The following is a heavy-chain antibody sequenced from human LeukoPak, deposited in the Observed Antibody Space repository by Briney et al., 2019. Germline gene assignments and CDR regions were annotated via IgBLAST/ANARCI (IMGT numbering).Heavy chain of an antibody. D-gene: IGHD3-10*01. CDR2: MNPNSGNT. CDR1: GYTFTSYD. CDR3: ARRITMVRGVQKSYGMDV. Sequence: ASVKVSCKASGYTFTSYDINWVRQATGQGLEWMGWMNPNSGNTGYAQKFQGRVTMTSNTSISTAYMELSSLRSEDTAVYYCARRITMVRGVQKSYGMDVWGQGTTVTVSS. V-gene: IGHV1-8*01. J-gene: IGHJ6*02.